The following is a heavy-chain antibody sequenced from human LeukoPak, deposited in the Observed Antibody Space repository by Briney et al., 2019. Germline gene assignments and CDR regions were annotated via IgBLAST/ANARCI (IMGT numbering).Heavy chain of an antibody. CDR1: GLTFSSYA. J-gene: IGHJ3*02. Sequence: GGSLRLSCAASGLTFSSYAMSWVRQAPGKGLEWISGISGSGGSTYYADSVEGRFTISRDNSKNTLYLQMNSLRVEDTAVYYCANDDYYDSSGQLDAFDIWGQGTMVTVSS. CDR3: ANDDYYDSSGQLDAFDI. D-gene: IGHD3-22*01. V-gene: IGHV3-23*01. CDR2: ISGSGGST.